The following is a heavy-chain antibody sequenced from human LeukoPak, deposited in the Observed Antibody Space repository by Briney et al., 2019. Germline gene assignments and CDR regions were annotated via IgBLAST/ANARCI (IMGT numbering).Heavy chain of an antibody. Sequence: GGSLRLSCAASGFTFSSYWMSWVRQAPGKGLEWVSAISGSGGSTYYADSVKGRFTISRDNSKNTLYLQMNSLRAEDTAVYYCASTTYYDFWSGYYPAYWGQGTLVTVSS. V-gene: IGHV3-23*01. D-gene: IGHD3-3*01. CDR3: ASTTYYDFWSGYYPAY. CDR2: ISGSGGST. CDR1: GFTFSSYW. J-gene: IGHJ4*02.